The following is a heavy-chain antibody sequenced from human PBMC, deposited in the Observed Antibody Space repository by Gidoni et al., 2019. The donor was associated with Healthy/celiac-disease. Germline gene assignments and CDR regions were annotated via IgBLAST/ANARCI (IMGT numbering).Heavy chain of an antibody. J-gene: IGHJ4*02. Sequence: QVQLQESGPGLVKPSETLSLTCAVSGYSISSGYYWGWIRQPPGKGLEWIGSIYHSGSTYYNPSLKSRVTISVDTSKNQFSLKLSSVTAADTAVYYCARVHQYQLLHFDYWGQGTLVNVSS. V-gene: IGHV4-38-2*01. CDR1: GYSISSGYY. CDR2: IYHSGST. D-gene: IGHD2-2*01. CDR3: ARVHQYQLLHFDY.